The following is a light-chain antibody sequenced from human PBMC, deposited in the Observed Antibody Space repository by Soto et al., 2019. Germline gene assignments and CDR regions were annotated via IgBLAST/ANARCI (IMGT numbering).Light chain of an antibody. V-gene: IGLV2-18*02. CDR2: EVS. J-gene: IGLJ3*02. CDR1: SSDVGSYNR. Sequence: QSVLTQPPSVSGSPGQSVTISCTGTSSDVGSYNRVSWYQQPPGTAPKLMIYEVSNRPSGVPDRFSGSKSGNTASLTISGLQAEDEDDYYCSSYTSSSPWVFGGGTKLTVL. CDR3: SSYTSSSPWV.